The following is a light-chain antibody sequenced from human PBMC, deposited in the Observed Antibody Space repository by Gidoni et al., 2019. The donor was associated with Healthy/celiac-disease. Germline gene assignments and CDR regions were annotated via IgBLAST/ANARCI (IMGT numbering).Light chain of an antibody. V-gene: IGLV5-45*02. Sequence: QAVLTQPSSLSASPGASASLTCTLRSGLNVGTYRIYWYQQKPGSPPQYLLRYKSDSDKQQGSGVPRRFSGSNDASANAGILLISGLQSEDEADYYCMIWHSSAWVFGGGTKLTVL. CDR1: SGLNVGTYR. CDR2: YKSDSDK. CDR3: MIWHSSAWV. J-gene: IGLJ3*02.